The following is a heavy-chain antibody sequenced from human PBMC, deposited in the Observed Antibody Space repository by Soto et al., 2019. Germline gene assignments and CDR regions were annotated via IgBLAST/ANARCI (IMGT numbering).Heavy chain of an antibody. J-gene: IGHJ4*02. CDR3: AALPEEVVAATLFDY. CDR1: GFTFTSSA. D-gene: IGHD2-15*01. CDR2: IVVGSGNT. V-gene: IGHV1-58*01. Sequence: QMQLVQSGPEVKKPGTSVKVSCKASGFTFTSSAVQWVRQARGQRLEWIGWIVVGSGNTNYAQKFQERVTITRDMSTSTAYMELSSLRSEDTAVYYCAALPEEVVAATLFDYWGQGTLVTVSS.